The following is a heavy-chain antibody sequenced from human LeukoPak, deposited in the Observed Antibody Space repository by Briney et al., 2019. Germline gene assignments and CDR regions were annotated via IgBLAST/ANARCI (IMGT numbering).Heavy chain of an antibody. J-gene: IGHJ6*03. CDR2: ISVNNGNT. CDR3: ARDPAAPIGTYYYYYYMDV. Sequence: GASVKVSCTASGYTFTNYGITWVRQAPGQGLEWMGWISVNNGNTNYAQKLQGRVTMTTDTSTSTAYMELSSLRSEDTAVYYCARDPAAPIGTYYYYYYMDVWGKGTTVTVSS. D-gene: IGHD6-13*01. V-gene: IGHV1-18*01. CDR1: GYTFTNYG.